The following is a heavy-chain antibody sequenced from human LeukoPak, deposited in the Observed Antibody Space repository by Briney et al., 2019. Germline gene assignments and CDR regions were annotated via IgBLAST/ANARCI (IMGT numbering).Heavy chain of an antibody. CDR3: AKDLEYDDFWSGFGY. CDR2: TSGSVGST. Sequence: GGSLRLSCAASGFTFNNYAMNWVRQAPGKGLEWVAATSGSVGSTYYADSVKGRFTVSRDNPKNTLYLQMNSLRAEDTAVYFCAKDLEYDDFWSGFGYWGQGTPVTVSS. D-gene: IGHD3-3*01. J-gene: IGHJ4*02. CDR1: GFTFNNYA. V-gene: IGHV3-23*01.